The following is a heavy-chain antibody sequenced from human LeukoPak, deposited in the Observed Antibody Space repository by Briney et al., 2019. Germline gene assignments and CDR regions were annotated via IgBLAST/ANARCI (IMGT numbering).Heavy chain of an antibody. CDR1: GGSISSSSYY. V-gene: IGHV4-39*07. CDR3: ARAEMIVVVIHH. CDR2: IYYSGST. D-gene: IGHD3-22*01. Sequence: PSETLSLTCTVSGGSISSSSYYWGWIRQPPGQGLEWIGSIYYSGSTYYNPSLNSRVTISVDTSKNQFSLKLSSMTAADTAVYYCARAEMIVVVIHHWGQGTLVTVSS. J-gene: IGHJ1*01.